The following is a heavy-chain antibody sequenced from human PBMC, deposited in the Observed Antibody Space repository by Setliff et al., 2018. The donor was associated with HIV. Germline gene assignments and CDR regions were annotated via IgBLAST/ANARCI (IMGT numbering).Heavy chain of an antibody. J-gene: IGHJ5*02. CDR2: IIPMYCVT. CDR1: GGTFSSYV. V-gene: IGHV1-69*05. D-gene: IGHD2-15*01. Sequence: SVKVSCKASGGTFSSYVISWGRQAPGQGPEWMGGIIPMYCVTNYAQKFQGRVTITTDESTSTAYMELSSLRSEDTAVYYCALPYCSGGKCWSSASLPPAGWFDPWGQGTRVTVAS. CDR3: ALPYCSGGKCWSSASLPPAGWFDP.